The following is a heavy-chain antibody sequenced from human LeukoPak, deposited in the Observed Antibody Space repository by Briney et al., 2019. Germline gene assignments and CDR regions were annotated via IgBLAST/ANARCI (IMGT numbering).Heavy chain of an antibody. J-gene: IGHJ6*03. CDR2: ICSSGGST. V-gene: IGHV3-23*01. Sequence: PGGSLSLSCAASGFTINSYGRTWVRQAPGKGLEWGSGICSSGGSTYYADSVKGRFTISGDNSKNTLYLQMTSLRAEDTAVYYCAKPLWFGEGHYMDVWGKGTTVTISS. CDR3: AKPLWFGEGHYMDV. CDR1: GFTINSYG. D-gene: IGHD3-10*01.